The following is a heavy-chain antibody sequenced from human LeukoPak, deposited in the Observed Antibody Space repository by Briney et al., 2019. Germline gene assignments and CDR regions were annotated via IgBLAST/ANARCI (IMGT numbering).Heavy chain of an antibody. Sequence: ASVKVSCKASGYTFTGFYMHWVRQAPGQGLEWMGIINPSGGSTSYAQRFQGRVTMTRDTSTSTVYMELSSLRSEDTAVYYCARVPNYYDSSGYYSDAFDIWGQGTVVTVSS. V-gene: IGHV1-46*01. J-gene: IGHJ3*02. CDR1: GYTFTGFY. CDR3: ARVPNYYDSSGYYSDAFDI. CDR2: INPSGGST. D-gene: IGHD3-22*01.